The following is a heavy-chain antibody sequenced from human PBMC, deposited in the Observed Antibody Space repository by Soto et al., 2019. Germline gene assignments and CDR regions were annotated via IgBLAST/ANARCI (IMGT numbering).Heavy chain of an antibody. CDR3: ARDTYYYDSSGYYSESQDYYGMDV. V-gene: IGHV3-33*01. Sequence: PGGSLRLSCAASGFTFSSYGMHWVRQAPGKGLEWVAVIWYDGSNKYYADSVKGRFTISRDNSKNTLYLQMNSLRAEDTAVYYCARDTYYYDSSGYYSESQDYYGMDVWGQGTTVTVSS. J-gene: IGHJ6*02. CDR2: IWYDGSNK. CDR1: GFTFSSYG. D-gene: IGHD3-22*01.